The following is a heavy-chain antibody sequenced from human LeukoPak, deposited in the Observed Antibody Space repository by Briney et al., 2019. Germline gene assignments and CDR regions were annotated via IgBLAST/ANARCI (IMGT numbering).Heavy chain of an antibody. D-gene: IGHD3-22*01. CDR1: GFTFDDYG. J-gene: IGHJ3*02. CDR2: INWNGGST. CDR3: ARGKYSSGFPDAFDI. V-gene: IGHV3-20*01. Sequence: PGGSLRLSCAASGFTFDDYGMSWVRQAPGKELEWVSGINWNGGSTGYADSVKGRFTISRDNAKNSLYLQMNSLRAEDTALYHCARGKYSSGFPDAFDIWGQGTMVTVSS.